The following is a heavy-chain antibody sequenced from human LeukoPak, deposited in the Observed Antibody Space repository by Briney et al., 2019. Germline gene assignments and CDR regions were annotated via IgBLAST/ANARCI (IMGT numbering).Heavy chain of an antibody. CDR1: GFTFSSYW. V-gene: IGHV3-7*01. Sequence: GGSLRLPCAASGFTFSSYWMSWVRQAPGKGREWVANIKQDGSEKYYVDSVKGRFTISRDNAKNSLYLQMNSLRAEDTAVYYCARDDCSSISCYHNWFDPWGQGTLVTVSS. J-gene: IGHJ5*02. D-gene: IGHD2-2*01. CDR3: ARDDCSSISCYHNWFDP. CDR2: IKQDGSEK.